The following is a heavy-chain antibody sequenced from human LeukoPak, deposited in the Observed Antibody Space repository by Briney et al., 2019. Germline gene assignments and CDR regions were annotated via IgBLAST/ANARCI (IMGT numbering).Heavy chain of an antibody. D-gene: IGHD6-13*01. CDR1: GFTFDDYA. Sequence: GGSLRLSCAASGFTFDDYAMHWVRQAPGKGLEWVSGISWNSGSIGYADSVKGRFTISRDIAKNSLYLQMNSLRAEDMALYYCAKDAGIAAAGSVVGGVDNWGQGTLVTVSS. CDR3: AKDAGIAAAGSVVGGVDN. J-gene: IGHJ4*02. CDR2: ISWNSGSI. V-gene: IGHV3-9*03.